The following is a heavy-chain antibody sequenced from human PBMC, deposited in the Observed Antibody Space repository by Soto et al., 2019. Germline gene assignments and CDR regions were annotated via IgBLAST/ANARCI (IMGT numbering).Heavy chain of an antibody. D-gene: IGHD2-15*01. J-gene: IGHJ4*02. CDR2: ISYDGSNK. V-gene: IGHV3-30*18. CDR1: GFTFSSYG. Sequence: QVQLVESGGGVVQPGRSLRLSCAASGFTFSSYGMHWVRQAPGKGLEWVAVISYDGSNKYYADSVKGRFTISRDNSKNXLYLQMNSLRAEDTAVYYCANPRQITSLLLYDFDYWGQGTLVTVSS. CDR3: ANPRQITSLLLYDFDY.